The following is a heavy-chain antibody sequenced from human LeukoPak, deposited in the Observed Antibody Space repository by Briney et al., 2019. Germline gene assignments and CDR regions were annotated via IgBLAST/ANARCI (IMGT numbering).Heavy chain of an antibody. D-gene: IGHD3-10*01. Sequence: SLKVSCKASVGTFSSYAISWVRQAPGQRLEWMGGVIPIFGTANYAQKFQGRVTITADESTSTAYMELSSLRSGDTAVYYCARDSGYGSGSVDYWGQGTLVTVSS. CDR1: VGTFSSYA. CDR2: VIPIFGTA. CDR3: ARDSGYGSGSVDY. J-gene: IGHJ4*02. V-gene: IGHV1-69*13.